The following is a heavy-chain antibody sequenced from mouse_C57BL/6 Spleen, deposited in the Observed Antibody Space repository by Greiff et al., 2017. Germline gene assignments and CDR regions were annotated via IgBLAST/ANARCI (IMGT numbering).Heavy chain of an antibody. V-gene: IGHV5-16*01. CDR2: INYDGSST. CDR1: GFTFSDYY. Sequence: EVQLVESEGGLVQPGSSMKLSCTASGFTFSDYYMAWVRQVPEKGLEWVANINYDGSSTYYLDSLKSRFIISRDNAKNILYLQMSSLKSEDTATYYCARDHGYGNYYFDYWGQGTTLTVSS. D-gene: IGHD2-1*01. J-gene: IGHJ2*01. CDR3: ARDHGYGNYYFDY.